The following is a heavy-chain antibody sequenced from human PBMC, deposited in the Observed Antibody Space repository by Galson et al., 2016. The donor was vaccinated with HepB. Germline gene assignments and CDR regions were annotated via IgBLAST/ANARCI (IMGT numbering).Heavy chain of an antibody. Sequence: SLRLSCAASGFTFSSYAMSWVRQASGKGLEWVSTISGSGGSTYYADSVKGRFTISRDNSKTTLYLQMNSLRAEDTAVYFCAKPQGPFIAVAGAGGFDYWGQGTLVTVSS. D-gene: IGHD6-19*01. CDR2: ISGSGGST. CDR3: AKPQGPFIAVAGAGGFDY. J-gene: IGHJ4*02. CDR1: GFTFSSYA. V-gene: IGHV3-23*01.